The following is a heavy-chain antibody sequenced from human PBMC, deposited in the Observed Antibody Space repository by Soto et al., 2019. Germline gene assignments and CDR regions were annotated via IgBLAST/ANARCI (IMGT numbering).Heavy chain of an antibody. V-gene: IGHV4-59*01. CDR3: ARGVATNEFDS. CDR2: IFYSGYT. J-gene: IGHJ4*02. Sequence: VQLQESGPGLVKPSETRSLTCTVSGGSINSDYWSWIRQPPGKGLEWIGYIFYSGYTKCDPSLKSRVTITVHTSKNQFSLTLSSVTAADTAVYYCARGVATNEFDSWGQGTLVTVSS. CDR1: GGSINSDY. D-gene: IGHD5-12*01.